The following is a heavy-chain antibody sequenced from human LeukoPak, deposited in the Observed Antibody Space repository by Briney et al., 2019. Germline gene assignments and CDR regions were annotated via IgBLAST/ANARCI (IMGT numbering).Heavy chain of an antibody. CDR3: ALDNGAYFNSFDI. Sequence: WIRQQPGKGLEWLGHIYYSGTTHYNPSLKSRISISVDTSYNHFSLRLSSVTAADAAMYYCALDNGAYFNSFDIWGQGTMVAVSS. D-gene: IGHD4-17*01. V-gene: IGHV4-31*02. J-gene: IGHJ3*02. CDR2: IYYSGTT.